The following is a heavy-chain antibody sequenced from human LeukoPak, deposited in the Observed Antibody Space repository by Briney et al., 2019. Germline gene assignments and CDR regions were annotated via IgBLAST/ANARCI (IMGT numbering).Heavy chain of an antibody. D-gene: IGHD2-2*01. Sequence: GGSLRLSCAASGFTFSDYYMSWIRQAPGKGLEWVSYISSSGTTIYYADSVKGRFTISRDNGQGSLYLQMNSLRAEDTAVYYCARDPRGAVVPGAMGVWGKGTTVTVSS. V-gene: IGHV3-11*01. J-gene: IGHJ6*04. CDR3: ARDPRGAVVPGAMGV. CDR2: ISSSGTTI. CDR1: GFTFSDYY.